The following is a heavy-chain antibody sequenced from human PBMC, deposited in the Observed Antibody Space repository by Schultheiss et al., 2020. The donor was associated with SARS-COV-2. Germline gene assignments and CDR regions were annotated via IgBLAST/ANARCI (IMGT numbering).Heavy chain of an antibody. CDR2: IYTSGST. CDR1: GGSISSGSYY. V-gene: IGHV4-61*02. J-gene: IGHJ4*02. Sequence: SETLSLTCTVSGGSISSGSYYWSWIRQPAGKGLEWIGRIYTSGSTNYNPSLKSRVTISLDTSKNQFILNLNSVTAADTAVYYCAREGNMYGPDFESWGQGFLVTVSS. D-gene: IGHD1/OR15-1a*01. CDR3: AREGNMYGPDFES.